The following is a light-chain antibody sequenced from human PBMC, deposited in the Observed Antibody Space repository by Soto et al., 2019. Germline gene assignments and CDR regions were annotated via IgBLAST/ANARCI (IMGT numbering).Light chain of an antibody. CDR1: QRGTKNY. V-gene: IGKV3-20*01. J-gene: IGKJ1*01. CDR2: GAS. CDR3: QQYGTSPWT. Sequence: EIVLTQSPGTLSSSPGERATLSCRASQRGTKNYLAWYQQKRGQAPRLLIYGASSRATGIPDRFSGSGSGTDFTLTISRLEPEDFAVYYCQQYGTSPWTFGQGTKVEIK.